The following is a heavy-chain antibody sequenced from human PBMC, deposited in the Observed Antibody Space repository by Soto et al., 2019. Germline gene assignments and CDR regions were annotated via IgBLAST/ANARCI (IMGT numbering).Heavy chain of an antibody. CDR1: GFTVSSNY. CDR3: ARAAEDILTGYYNYYYYYMDV. D-gene: IGHD3-9*01. CDR2: IYSGGST. Sequence: GGSLRLSCAASGFTVSSNYMNWVRQAPGKGLEWVSVIYSGGSTYYADSVKGRFTISRDNSKNTLYLQMNSLRAEDTAVYYSARAAEDILTGYYNYYYYYMDVWGKGTSVTVSS. V-gene: IGHV3-66*01. J-gene: IGHJ6*03.